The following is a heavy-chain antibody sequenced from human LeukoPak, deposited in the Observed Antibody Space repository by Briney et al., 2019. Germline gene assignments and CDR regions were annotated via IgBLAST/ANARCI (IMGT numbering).Heavy chain of an antibody. D-gene: IGHD3-10*01. Sequence: SETLSLTCTVSGGSIKSYYWTWIRQPPGKGLEWIGYIYYSGSTNYHPSLRSRANISVDTSKKQFSLNLSSVTAADTALYYCAGVDNMVRGSNGMDVWGKGTTVTVSS. CDR3: AGVDNMVRGSNGMDV. J-gene: IGHJ6*04. CDR1: GGSIKSYY. V-gene: IGHV4-59*01. CDR2: IYYSGST.